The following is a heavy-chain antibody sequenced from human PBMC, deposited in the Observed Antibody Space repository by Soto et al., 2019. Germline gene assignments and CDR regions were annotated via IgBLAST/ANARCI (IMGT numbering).Heavy chain of an antibody. D-gene: IGHD6-13*01. Sequence: PSETLSLTCPVSGGSISSGGYYWSWIRQHPGKGLEWIGYIYYSGSTYYNPSLKSRVTISVDTSKNQFSLKLSSVTAADTAVYYGASQPRRISLAGTGWFDPWVQGTLVTVSS. CDR3: ASQPRRISLAGTGWFDP. V-gene: IGHV4-31*03. J-gene: IGHJ5*02. CDR2: IYYSGST. CDR1: GGSISSGGYY.